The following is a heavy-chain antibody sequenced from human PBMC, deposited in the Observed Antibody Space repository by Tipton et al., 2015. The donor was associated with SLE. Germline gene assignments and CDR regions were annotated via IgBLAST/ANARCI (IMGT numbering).Heavy chain of an antibody. CDR1: GGSINSHY. J-gene: IGHJ4*02. D-gene: IGHD3-10*01. Sequence: TLSLTCTVSGGSINSHYWSWIRQPPGKGLEWIGFIYYTGNTNYNPSLKSRVTISADTSKDQFSLRLSSVTAADTAVYYCARGEGFRVRGIRIPYFFDYWGQGTLVTVSS. CDR2: IYYTGNT. CDR3: ARGEGFRVRGIRIPYFFDY. V-gene: IGHV4-59*11.